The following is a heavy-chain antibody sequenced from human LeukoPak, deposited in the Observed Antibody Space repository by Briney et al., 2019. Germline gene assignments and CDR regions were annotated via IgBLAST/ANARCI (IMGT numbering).Heavy chain of an antibody. CDR1: GGSISSGRYS. Sequence: SQTLSLTCAVSGGSISSGRYSWSWIRQPPGKGLEWIGYIYHSGSTYYNPSLKSRVTISVDRSKNQFSLKLSSVTAADTAVYYCARGGSYYGMDVWGQGTTVTVSS. CDR3: ARGGSYYGMDV. V-gene: IGHV4-30-2*01. CDR2: IYHSGST. J-gene: IGHJ6*02. D-gene: IGHD2-15*01.